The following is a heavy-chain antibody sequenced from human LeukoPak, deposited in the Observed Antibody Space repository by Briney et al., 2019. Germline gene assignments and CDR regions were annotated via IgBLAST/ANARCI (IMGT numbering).Heavy chain of an antibody. CDR3: AGPRVVATTAWLDY. V-gene: IGHV3-23*01. J-gene: IGHJ4*02. Sequence: TGGSLRLSCAASGFTFSSYAMSWVRQAPGKGLEWVSAISGSGGSTYYADSVKGRFTISRDNSKNTLYLQMNSLRAEDTAVYYCAGPRVVATTAWLDYWGQGTLVTVSS. CDR1: GFTFSSYA. D-gene: IGHD2-15*01. CDR2: ISGSGGST.